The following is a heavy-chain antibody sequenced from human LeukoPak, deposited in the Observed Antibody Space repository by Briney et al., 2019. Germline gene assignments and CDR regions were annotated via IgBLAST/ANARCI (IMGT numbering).Heavy chain of an antibody. D-gene: IGHD1-26*01. Sequence: GGSLRLSCTASGFHFNNYWTSWVRQAPGKGLEWVANIKPDGSEKFYVDSVKGRFTISRDNAESSLHLQMNSLRVEDTSVYFCTRTMGVTPFDNWGQGTLVTVSS. CDR2: IKPDGSEK. J-gene: IGHJ4*02. CDR3: TRTMGVTPFDN. CDR1: GFHFNNYW. V-gene: IGHV3-7*01.